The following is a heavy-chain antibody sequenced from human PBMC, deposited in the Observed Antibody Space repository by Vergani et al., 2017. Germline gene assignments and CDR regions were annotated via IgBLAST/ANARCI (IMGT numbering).Heavy chain of an antibody. D-gene: IGHD3-22*01. CDR3: AREVIVDASSGYYSHWFDR. V-gene: IGHV4-31*03. Sequence: QVQLQESGPGLVKPSETLSLTCTVSGGSISRGGYYWSWIRQHPGKGLEWIGYIYYSGSTYYNPSLKSRVTRSVDTSKNQFSLKRSSVTAADTAVYYCAREVIVDASSGYYSHWFDRWGEGTLVTFSS. CDR2: IYYSGST. J-gene: IGHJ5*02. CDR1: GGSISRGGYY.